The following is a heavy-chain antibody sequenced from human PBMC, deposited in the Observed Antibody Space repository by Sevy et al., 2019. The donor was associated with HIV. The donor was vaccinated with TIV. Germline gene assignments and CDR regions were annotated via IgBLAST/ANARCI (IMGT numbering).Heavy chain of an antibody. J-gene: IGHJ6*02. CDR1: GGSISSSNW. CDR2: IYHSGST. CDR3: ARDIRAAPYYYYGMDV. Sequence: SETLSLTCAVSGGSISSSNWWSWVRQPPGKGLEWIGEIYHSGSTNYNPSLKSRVTISVDKSKNQFSLKLSSVTAADTAVYYCARDIRAAPYYYYGMDVWGQGTTVTVSS. V-gene: IGHV4-4*02. D-gene: IGHD6-6*01.